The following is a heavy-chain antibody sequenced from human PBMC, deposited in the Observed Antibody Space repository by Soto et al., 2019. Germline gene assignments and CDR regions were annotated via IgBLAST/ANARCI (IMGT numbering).Heavy chain of an antibody. J-gene: IGHJ4*02. CDR3: ALKKRAAAAFDY. V-gene: IGHV4-34*01. D-gene: IGHD6-13*01. Sequence: SETMSLTYTVSGGSVRNGSYYWSWIRQPPGKGLEWIGEINHSGSTNYNPSLKSRVTISVDTSKNQFSLKLSSVTAADTAMYYCALKKRAAAAFDYWGQGTLVTVSS. CDR2: INHSGST. CDR1: GGSVRNGSYY.